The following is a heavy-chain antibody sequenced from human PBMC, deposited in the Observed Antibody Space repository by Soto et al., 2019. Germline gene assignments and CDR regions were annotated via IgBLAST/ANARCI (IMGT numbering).Heavy chain of an antibody. CDR3: GTTFEY. V-gene: IGHV3-74*01. D-gene: IGHD1-26*01. J-gene: IGHJ4*02. CDR1: GFTFSNYW. Sequence: EVQVVESGGALVQPGGSLRLSCAASGFTFSNYWSHWVRQVPGEGLVWVSSINNDGIRTGYAAAGRGRIAMSRDNARNLVSLQMNSLRAEDTAVYYCGTTFEYWGQGALVTVSS. CDR2: INNDGIRT.